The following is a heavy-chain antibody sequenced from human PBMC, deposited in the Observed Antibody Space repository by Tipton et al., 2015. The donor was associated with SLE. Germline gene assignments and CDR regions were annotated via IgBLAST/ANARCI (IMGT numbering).Heavy chain of an antibody. CDR3: AKDSGSGWYNWFDP. J-gene: IGHJ5*02. Sequence: SLRLSCAASGFTLSSYAMSWVRQAPGKGLERVSGISGSGAYIYYTDSVKGRFTISRDNSKNTLYLQMNSLRPEDTALYYCAKDSGSGWYNWFDPWGQGTLVTVSS. D-gene: IGHD3-10*01. V-gene: IGHV3-23*01. CDR2: ISGSGAYI. CDR1: GFTLSSYA.